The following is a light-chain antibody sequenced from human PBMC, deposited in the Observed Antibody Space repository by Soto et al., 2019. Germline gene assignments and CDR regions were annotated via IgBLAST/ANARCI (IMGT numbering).Light chain of an antibody. Sequence: QSALTQPASVSGSPGQSITISCTGNSSDVGDYNYVSWYQQHPGKPPKLMIFDVSNRPSGVSNRFSGSKSGNTASLTISGLQAEDEADYYCSSYTSSSTRVFGTGTKVTVL. CDR3: SSYTSSSTRV. CDR2: DVS. CDR1: SSDVGDYNY. V-gene: IGLV2-14*01. J-gene: IGLJ1*01.